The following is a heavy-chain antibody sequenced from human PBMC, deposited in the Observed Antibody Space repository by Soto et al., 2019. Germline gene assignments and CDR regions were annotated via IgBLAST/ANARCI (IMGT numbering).Heavy chain of an antibody. J-gene: IGHJ6*02. Sequence: PGESLKISCKTSGYSFTSHWIAWVRQMPGKGLEWMGIIYPSDSEIRYRPSFQGQVTISVDKSISTAYLQWSSLKASDTATYYCARQDYSNYRGGMDVWGQGPTVTASS. CDR1: GYSFTSHW. CDR3: ARQDYSNYRGGMDV. D-gene: IGHD2-2*01. V-gene: IGHV5-51*01. CDR2: IYPSDSEI.